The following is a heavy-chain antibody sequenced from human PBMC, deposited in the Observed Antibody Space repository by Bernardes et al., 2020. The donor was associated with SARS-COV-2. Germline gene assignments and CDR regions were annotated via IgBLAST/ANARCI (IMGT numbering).Heavy chain of an antibody. CDR2: ISPYNGNT. D-gene: IGHD1-7*01. V-gene: IGHV1-18*04. J-gene: IGHJ6*02. CDR1: GYTFTSNG. CDR3: ARDQTELQLYGMDV. Sequence: ASVKVSCKASGYTFTSNGLSWVRQAPGEGLEWMGWISPYNGNTIYAQKFQGRVSMTTDTSTTTAYMDLRNLRSDDTAVYYCARDQTELQLYGMDVWGQGTTLTVSS.